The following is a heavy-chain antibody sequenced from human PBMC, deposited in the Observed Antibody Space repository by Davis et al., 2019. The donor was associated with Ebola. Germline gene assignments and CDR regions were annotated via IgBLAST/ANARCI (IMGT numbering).Heavy chain of an antibody. CDR3: ARSITIFGVVMYAPYGMDV. V-gene: IGHV1-18*01. J-gene: IGHJ6*02. CDR1: GYTFTSYG. D-gene: IGHD3-3*01. Sequence: ASVKVSCKTFGYTFTSYGITWVRQAPGQGLEWMGWISAYNGNTNYAQKLQGRVTMTTDTSTSTAYMELRSLRSDDTAVYYCARSITIFGVVMYAPYGMDVWGQGTTVTVSS. CDR2: ISAYNGNT.